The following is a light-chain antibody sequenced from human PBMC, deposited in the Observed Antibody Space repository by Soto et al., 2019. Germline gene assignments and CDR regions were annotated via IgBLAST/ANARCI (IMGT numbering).Light chain of an antibody. CDR3: SSYTSSSTDV. Sequence: QSALTQPASVSGSPGQSITISCTGTSSDVGGYNYVSWYQQHPGRAPKLMIYDVSIRPSGVSNRLSGSKSGNTASLTISGLQAEDEADYYCSSYTSSSTDVFGTGTKLTVL. CDR1: SSDVGGYNY. V-gene: IGLV2-14*01. J-gene: IGLJ1*01. CDR2: DVS.